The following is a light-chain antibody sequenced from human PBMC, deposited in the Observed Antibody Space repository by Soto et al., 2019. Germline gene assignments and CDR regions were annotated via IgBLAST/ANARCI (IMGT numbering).Light chain of an antibody. CDR2: AAS. J-gene: IGKJ1*01. CDR1: QSISYY. CDR3: QQGYSTPGT. V-gene: IGKV1-39*01. Sequence: DIQMTQSPSSLSASVGDRVTITCRASQSISYYLHWYQQKPGKAPKLLIYAASNLQSGVPSRFSASGSGTDFTLTLNSLQPEDFATYYCQQGYSTPGTFGQGNKVELK.